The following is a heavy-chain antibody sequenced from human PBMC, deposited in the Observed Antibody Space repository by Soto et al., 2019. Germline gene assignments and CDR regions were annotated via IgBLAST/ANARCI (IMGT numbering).Heavy chain of an antibody. D-gene: IGHD3-22*01. J-gene: IGHJ6*02. CDR3: ARDGPDYYYDSSGYSKYYYYYGMDV. CDR2: IWYDGSNK. Sequence: GGSLRLSCAASGFTFSSYGMHWVRQAPGKGLEWVAVIWYDGSNKYYADSVKGRFTISRDNSKNTLYLQMNSLSAEDTAVDYCARDGPDYYYDSSGYSKYYYYYGMDVWGQGTTVTVS. CDR1: GFTFSSYG. V-gene: IGHV3-33*01.